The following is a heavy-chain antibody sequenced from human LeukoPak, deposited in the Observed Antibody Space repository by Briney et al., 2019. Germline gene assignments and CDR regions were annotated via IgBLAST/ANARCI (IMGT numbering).Heavy chain of an antibody. D-gene: IGHD6-13*01. V-gene: IGHV1-8*01. CDR1: GYTFTSYD. J-gene: IGHJ3*02. CDR3: ARGLVSSSWLRGLDAFDI. Sequence: ASVKVSCKASGYTFTSYDINWVRQATGQGLEWMGWMNPNSGNTGYAQKFQGRVTMTRNTSISTAYMELSSLRFEDTAVYYCARGLVSSSWLRGLDAFDIWGQGTMVTVSS. CDR2: MNPNSGNT.